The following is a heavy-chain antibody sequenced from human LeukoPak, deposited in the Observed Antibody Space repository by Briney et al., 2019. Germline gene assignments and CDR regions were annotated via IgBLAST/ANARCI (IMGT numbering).Heavy chain of an antibody. J-gene: IGHJ4*02. V-gene: IGHV1-24*01. D-gene: IGHD3-3*01. CDR2: VDPEDDET. CDR1: GYTHTELS. Sequence: ASVNVSCKVSGYTHTELSMHQLRPAPGKGREGMGGVDPEDDETIYAQKYQGRVTITEDTSTDTAYMELSSLSSEDTAVYYCATGEVEWLSFDYWGQGTLVTVSS. CDR3: ATGEVEWLSFDY.